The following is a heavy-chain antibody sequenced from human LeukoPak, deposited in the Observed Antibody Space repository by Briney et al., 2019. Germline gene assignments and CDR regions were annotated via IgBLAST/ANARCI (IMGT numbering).Heavy chain of an antibody. CDR3: ARGFVVVPASYYYMDV. D-gene: IGHD2-2*01. CDR2: INHSGST. V-gene: IGHV4-34*01. Sequence: SETLSLSCAVYGGSFSGYYWSWIRQSPGKGLEWIGEINHSGSTNYNPSLKSRVTISVDTSKNQFSLKLSSVTAADTAVYYCARGFVVVPASYYYMDVWGKGTTVTVSS. J-gene: IGHJ6*03. CDR1: GGSFSGYY.